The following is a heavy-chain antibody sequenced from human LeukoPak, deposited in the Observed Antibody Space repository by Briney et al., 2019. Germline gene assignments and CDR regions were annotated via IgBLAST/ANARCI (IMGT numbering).Heavy chain of an antibody. CDR2: ISYDGSNK. D-gene: IGHD3-3*01. CDR3: AKDINYDFWSGWEAFDI. Sequence: GGSLRLSCAASGFTFSSYAMHWVRQAPGKGLEWVAVISYDGSNKYYADSVKGRFTISRDNSKNTLYLQMNSLRAEDTAVYYCAKDINYDFWSGWEAFDIWGQGTMVTVSS. J-gene: IGHJ3*02. V-gene: IGHV3-30-3*01. CDR1: GFTFSSYA.